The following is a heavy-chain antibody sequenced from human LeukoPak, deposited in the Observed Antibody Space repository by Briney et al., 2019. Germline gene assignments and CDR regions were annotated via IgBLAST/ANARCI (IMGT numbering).Heavy chain of an antibody. D-gene: IGHD6-13*01. CDR3: ARQYSSSWYLRYFDL. CDR1: GGSISSYY. V-gene: IGHV4-59*01. J-gene: IGHJ2*01. CDR2: IYYSGST. Sequence: SETLSLTCTVSGGSISSYYWSWLRQPPGKGLEWIGYIYYSGSTNYNPSLKSRVTISVDTSKNQFSLKLSSVTAADTAVYYCARQYSSSWYLRYFDLWGRGTLVTVSS.